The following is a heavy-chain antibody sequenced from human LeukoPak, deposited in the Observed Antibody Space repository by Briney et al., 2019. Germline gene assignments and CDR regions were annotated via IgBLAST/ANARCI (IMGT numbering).Heavy chain of an antibody. D-gene: IGHD5-12*01. CDR2: ISSSSTTI. CDR3: VRDLLYSGYGPRFDY. Sequence: GGSLRLSCAVSGFTFSSSSMNWVRQAPGQGLEWVSYISSSSTTIYYADSVKGRFTISRDNAKNSLYLQMNSLRAEDTAVYYCVRDLLYSGYGPRFDYWGQGTLVTVSS. J-gene: IGHJ4*02. V-gene: IGHV3-48*01. CDR1: GFTFSSSS.